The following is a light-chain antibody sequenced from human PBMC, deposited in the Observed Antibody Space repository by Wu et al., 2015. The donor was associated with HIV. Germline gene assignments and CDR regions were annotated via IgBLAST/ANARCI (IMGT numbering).Light chain of an antibody. CDR2: GAS. CDR3: QQYNNWPFT. CDR1: QTVNNK. V-gene: IGKV3-15*01. J-gene: IGKJ1*01. Sequence: EIVMTQSPVSLSVSPGERATLSCRASQTVNNKLAWYQRKFGQAPRVLIYGASTRATTIPARFSGSGSGTEFTLTISSLQSEDFAVYYCQQYNNWPFTFGQGTKVEIK.